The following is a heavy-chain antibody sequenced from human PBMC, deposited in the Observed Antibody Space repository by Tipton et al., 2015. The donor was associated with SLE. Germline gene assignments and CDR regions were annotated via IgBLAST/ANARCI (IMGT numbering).Heavy chain of an antibody. D-gene: IGHD2-8*02. CDR3: AKEAGAYWGYYFDY. CDR2: IKSKSGGGTV. J-gene: IGHJ4*02. Sequence: LTCTVSGGSINSHFWSWVRQAPGKGLEWVARIKSKSGGGTVDYTAPVKGRFTISRDDSKNTFYLQMNSLKAEDTAVYYCAKEAGAYWGYYFDYWGQGTLVTVSS. CDR1: GGSINSHF. V-gene: IGHV3-15*07.